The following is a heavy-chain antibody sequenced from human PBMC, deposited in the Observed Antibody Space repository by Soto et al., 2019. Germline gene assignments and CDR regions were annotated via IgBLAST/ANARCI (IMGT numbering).Heavy chain of an antibody. J-gene: IGHJ4*02. CDR2: IYYSGST. Sequence: SETLSLTCTVSGGSISSYYWSWVRQPPGKGLEWIGYIYYSGSTNYNPSLKSRVTISVDTSKNQFSLKLSSVTAADTAVYYCARSTYYYDSSGYYDTSFDYWGQGTRVTVSS. CDR3: ARSTYYYDSSGYYDTSFDY. D-gene: IGHD3-22*01. CDR1: GGSISSYY. V-gene: IGHV4-59*01.